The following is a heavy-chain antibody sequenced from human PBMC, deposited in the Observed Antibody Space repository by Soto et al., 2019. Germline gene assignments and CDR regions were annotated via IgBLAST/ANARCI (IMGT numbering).Heavy chain of an antibody. Sequence: PSETLSLTCAVYGGSFSDYPWSWIRQPPGKGLEWIGEINHGGSTKYNPSLKSRVTISKDTSKKQVSLKLSSVTAADTAVYYCARQSQGDYDFWSGYSDYYYYGMDVWGQGITVTVSS. CDR3: ARQSQGDYDFWSGYSDYYYYGMDV. D-gene: IGHD3-3*01. CDR1: GGSFSDYP. J-gene: IGHJ6*02. V-gene: IGHV4-34*01. CDR2: INHGGST.